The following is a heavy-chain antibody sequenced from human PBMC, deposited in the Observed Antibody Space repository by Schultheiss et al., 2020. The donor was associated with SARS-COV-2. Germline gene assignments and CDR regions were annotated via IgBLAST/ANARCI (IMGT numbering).Heavy chain of an antibody. D-gene: IGHD6-6*01. CDR3: ARAHAYSSSADFDY. CDR2: IYSGGST. Sequence: GGSLRLSCAASGFTVSSNYMSWVRQAPGKGLEWVSVIYSGGSTYYADSVKGRFTISRDNSKNTLYLQMNSLRAEDTAVYYCARAHAYSSSADFDYWGQGTLVTVSS. J-gene: IGHJ4*02. CDR1: GFTVSSNY. V-gene: IGHV3-66*01.